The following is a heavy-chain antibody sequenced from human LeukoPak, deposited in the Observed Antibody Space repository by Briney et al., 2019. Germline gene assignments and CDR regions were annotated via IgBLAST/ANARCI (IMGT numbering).Heavy chain of an antibody. CDR3: ARGRYGSGPADY. CDR2: INPNSGGT. CDR1: GYTLTELS. V-gene: IGHV1-2*06. Sequence: GASVKVSCKVSGYTLTELSMHWVRQAPGQGLEWMGRINPNSGGTNYAQKFQGRVTMTRDTSISTAYMELSRLRSDDTAVYYCARGRYGSGPADYWGQGTLVTVSS. D-gene: IGHD3-10*01. J-gene: IGHJ4*02.